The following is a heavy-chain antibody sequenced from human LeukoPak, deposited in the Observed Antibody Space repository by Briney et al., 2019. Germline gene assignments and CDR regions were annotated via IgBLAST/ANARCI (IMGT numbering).Heavy chain of an antibody. J-gene: IGHJ4*02. D-gene: IGHD6-19*01. CDR2: INHSGTT. V-gene: IGHV4-34*01. Sequence: SETLSLTCAVYGGSFSGYYWSWIRQPPGKGLEWIGEINHSGTTNYNPSLKSRVTISVDTSKNQFSLKLSSVTAADTAVYYCARSFLGGWYYFDYWGQGTLVTVSS. CDR3: ARSFLGGWYYFDY. CDR1: GGSFSGYY.